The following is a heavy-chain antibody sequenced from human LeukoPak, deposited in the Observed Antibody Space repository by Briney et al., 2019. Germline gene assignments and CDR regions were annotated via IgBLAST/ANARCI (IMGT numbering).Heavy chain of an antibody. Sequence: PGRSLRLSCAASGFTFSSYGMHWVRQAPGKGLEWVAVISYDGSNKYYADSVKGRFTISRDNSKNTLYLQMNSLRAEDTAVYYCVVGLYPWVPMDVWGQGTTVTVSS. CDR3: VVGLYPWVPMDV. V-gene: IGHV3-30*03. D-gene: IGHD3-16*02. CDR2: ISYDGSNK. CDR1: GFTFSSYG. J-gene: IGHJ6*02.